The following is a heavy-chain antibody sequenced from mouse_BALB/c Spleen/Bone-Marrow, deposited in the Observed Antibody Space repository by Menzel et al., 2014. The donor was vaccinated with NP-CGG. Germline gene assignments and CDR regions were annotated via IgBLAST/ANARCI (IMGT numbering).Heavy chain of an antibody. V-gene: IGHV1S34*01. CDR1: GYSFTGYY. CDR2: ISCYNGVA. J-gene: IGHJ1*01. CDR3: ARSQSWFFDV. Sequence: LVQTGASVKISCKASGYSFTGYYMNWVKQSHGKSLGWVGYISCYNGVASYNQKFKDKATFTVDASSSTAYMQFNSLTSEDSAVYYCARSQSWFFDVWGAGTTVTVSS.